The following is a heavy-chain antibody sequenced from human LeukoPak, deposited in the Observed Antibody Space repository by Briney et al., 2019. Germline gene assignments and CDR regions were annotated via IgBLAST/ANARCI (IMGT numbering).Heavy chain of an antibody. CDR2: ISYDGSNK. CDR1: GFTFSSYG. V-gene: IGHV3-30*03. CDR3: ARTSGSYFGKAGYLDY. D-gene: IGHD1-26*01. J-gene: IGHJ4*02. Sequence: PGGSLRLSCAASGFTFSSYGMHWVRQAPGKGLEWVAVISYDGSNKYYADSVKGRFTISRDNSKNTLYLQMNSLRAEDTAVYYCARTSGSYFGKAGYLDYWGQGNQVTVSS.